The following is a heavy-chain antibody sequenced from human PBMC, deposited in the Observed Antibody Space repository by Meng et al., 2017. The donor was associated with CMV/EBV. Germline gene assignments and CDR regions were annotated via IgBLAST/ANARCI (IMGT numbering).Heavy chain of an antibody. CDR1: GGTFSSYA. D-gene: IGHD2-21*01. J-gene: IGHJ6*02. CDR3: ATTWDDCGGDCYSLYYYGMDV. CDR2: IIPIFGTA. V-gene: IGHV1-69*05. Sequence: SVKVSCKASGGTFSSYAISWVRQAPGQGLEWMGGIIPIFGTANYAQKFQGRVTITTDESTSTAYMELSSLRSEDTAVYYCATTWDDCGGDCYSLYYYGMDVWGQGTTVTVSS.